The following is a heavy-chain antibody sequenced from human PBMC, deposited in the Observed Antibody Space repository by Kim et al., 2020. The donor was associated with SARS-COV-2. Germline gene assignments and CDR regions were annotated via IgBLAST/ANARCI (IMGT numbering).Heavy chain of an antibody. CDR3: ARLMSDSRKYWWFDP. J-gene: IGHJ5*02. Sequence: GEGLEGIGEINQSGKTNYNPALRSRVNLTVDTSKNQFSLNMDSVTAADTSVYYCARLMSDSRKYWWFDPWGQGTLVTVSS. D-gene: IGHD3-22*01. CDR2: INQSGKT. V-gene: IGHV4-34*01.